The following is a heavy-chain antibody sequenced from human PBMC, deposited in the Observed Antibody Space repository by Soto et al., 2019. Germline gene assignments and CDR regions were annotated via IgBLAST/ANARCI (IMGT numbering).Heavy chain of an antibody. D-gene: IGHD6-19*01. V-gene: IGHV3-30*03. Sequence: QVQLVESGGGVVQAGGSLGLSCTASGFTFSTYGMHWVRQAPGKGPEWVAVMSHDGSHKAFLDSVKGPFIISRDNSKNTLYLQMNSLRTDDTAVYYCATLPRSGWDHYYYGMDVWGQGTTVNVSS. J-gene: IGHJ6*02. CDR2: MSHDGSHK. CDR1: GFTFSTYG. CDR3: ATLPRSGWDHYYYGMDV.